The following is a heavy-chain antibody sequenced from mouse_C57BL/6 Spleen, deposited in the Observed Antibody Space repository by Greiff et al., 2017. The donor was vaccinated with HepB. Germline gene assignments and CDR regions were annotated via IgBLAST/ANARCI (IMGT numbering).Heavy chain of an antibody. D-gene: IGHD1-1*01. J-gene: IGHJ3*01. CDR1: GYTFTDYN. Sequence: EVKLQESGPELVKPGASVKIPCKASGYTFTDYNMDWVKQSHGKSLEWIGDINPNNGGTIYNQKFKGKATLTVDKSSSTAYMELRSLTSEDTAVYYCARATVVARGFAYWGQGTLVTVSA. CDR2: INPNNGGT. V-gene: IGHV1-18*01. CDR3: ARATVVARGFAY.